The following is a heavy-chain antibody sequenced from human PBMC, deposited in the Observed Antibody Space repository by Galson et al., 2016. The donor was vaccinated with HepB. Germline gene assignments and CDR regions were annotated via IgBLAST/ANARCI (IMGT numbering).Heavy chain of an antibody. V-gene: IGHV3-73*01. J-gene: IGHJ6*02. CDR3: ARADFWSDIFPAWGMDV. CDR2: IRDKSSNYAT. Sequence: SLRLSCAASGFAFSGSTLHWVRQASGKGLEWVGRIRDKSSNYATTYAASVRGRVTISRDDSKSTAYLQMNSLRVEDTAVYYCARADFWSDIFPAWGMDVWGQGTAVSVTS. D-gene: IGHD3-3*01. CDR1: GFAFSGST.